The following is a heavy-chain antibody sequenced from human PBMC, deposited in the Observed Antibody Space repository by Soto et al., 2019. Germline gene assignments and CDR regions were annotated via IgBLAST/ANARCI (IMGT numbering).Heavy chain of an antibody. Sequence: EVQLLESGGGLVQPGGSLRLSCAASGFTFSSYAMSWVRQAPGKGLEWVSAISGSGGSTYYADSVKGRFTISRDNSEYTLYLQMNSLRAGDTAVYYCAKGGPDYYDSSGDYDYWGQGALVTVSS. CDR2: ISGSGGST. J-gene: IGHJ4*02. D-gene: IGHD3-22*01. CDR3: AKGGPDYYDSSGDYDY. V-gene: IGHV3-23*01. CDR1: GFTFSSYA.